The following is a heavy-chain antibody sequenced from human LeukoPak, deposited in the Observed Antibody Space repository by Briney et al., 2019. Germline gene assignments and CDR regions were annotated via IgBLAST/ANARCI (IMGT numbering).Heavy chain of an antibody. Sequence: PGGSLRLSCVDSGFTFSNYWMTWVRQAPGKGLEWVANIKQDGSEKYYLDSVKGRFTISGDNAKKSLYLQVNSLRAEDTAVYYCATFGSAFYYWGQGALVTVSS. CDR2: IKQDGSEK. J-gene: IGHJ4*02. V-gene: IGHV3-7*01. D-gene: IGHD3-3*01. CDR3: ATFGSAFYY. CDR1: GFTFSNYW.